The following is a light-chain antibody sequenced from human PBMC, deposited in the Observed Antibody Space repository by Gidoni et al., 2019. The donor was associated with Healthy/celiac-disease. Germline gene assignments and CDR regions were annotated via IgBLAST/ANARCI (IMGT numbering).Light chain of an antibody. Sequence: EIVLTQSPGTLSLSPGERATLSCRASQSVSSSHLAWYQQKPGPAPRLLIYGASSRATGIPDRFSGSGSGTDFTLTISSLEPEDFAVYYCQQYGSSPWTFGQGTKVEIK. CDR3: QQYGSSPWT. J-gene: IGKJ1*01. CDR2: GAS. CDR1: QSVSSSH. V-gene: IGKV3-20*01.